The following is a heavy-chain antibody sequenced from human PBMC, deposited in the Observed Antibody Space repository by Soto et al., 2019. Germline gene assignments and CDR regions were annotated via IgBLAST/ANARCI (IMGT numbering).Heavy chain of an antibody. Sequence: GGSLRLSCAASGFTFNDYYMTWIRQAPGQGLECISYISSTTSTIYYADSVKGRFTISRDNAKNSLSLQMNSLRAEDTAVYYCARVADYYYFNMDVWGKGTTVTVSS. CDR2: ISSTTSTI. CDR1: GFTFNDYY. CDR3: ARVADYYYFNMDV. V-gene: IGHV3-11*01. J-gene: IGHJ6*03.